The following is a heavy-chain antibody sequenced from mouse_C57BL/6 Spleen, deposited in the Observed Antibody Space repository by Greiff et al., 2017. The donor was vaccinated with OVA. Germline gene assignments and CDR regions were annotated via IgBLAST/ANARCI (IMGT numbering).Heavy chain of an antibody. CDR3: ARNDAPDYTMDY. D-gene: IGHD2-3*01. CDR2: IWSGGST. J-gene: IGHJ4*01. CDR1: GFSFTSYG. Sequence: VQLVESGPGLVQPSQCLSITCTVSGFSFTSYGVHWVRQSPGKGLEWLGVIWSGGSTDYNADFISSLSISKDNSKSQVFFKMNSLQADDTAIYYCARNDAPDYTMDYWGQGTSVTVSS. V-gene: IGHV2-2*01.